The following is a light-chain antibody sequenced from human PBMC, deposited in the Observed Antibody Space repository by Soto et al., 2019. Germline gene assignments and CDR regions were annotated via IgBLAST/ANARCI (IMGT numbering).Light chain of an antibody. J-gene: IGKJ5*01. CDR3: QQRSNWPPIT. Sequence: EIALTHSPATLSLYTGERATLSCRASRSVSSYLAWYQQKPGQAPRLLIYDASNRATGIPARFSGSGSGTDFTLTISSLEPEDFAVYYCQQRSNWPPITFGQGTRLEI. V-gene: IGKV3-11*01. CDR2: DAS. CDR1: RSVSSY.